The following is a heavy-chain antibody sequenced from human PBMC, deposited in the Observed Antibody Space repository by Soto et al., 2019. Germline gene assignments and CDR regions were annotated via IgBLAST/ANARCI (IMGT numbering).Heavy chain of an antibody. Sequence: QITLKESGPTLVKPTQTLTLTCTFSGFSLSTSGLGVGWIRQPPGKALEWLALIYWDDDKRYSQSLKSRLTITKDTSKNQVVLTMTNMDPVDTATYYCAHSLYDYVWGTNWFDPWGQGTLVTVSS. J-gene: IGHJ5*02. D-gene: IGHD3-16*01. CDR1: GFSLSTSGLG. V-gene: IGHV2-5*02. CDR2: IYWDDDK. CDR3: AHSLYDYVWGTNWFDP.